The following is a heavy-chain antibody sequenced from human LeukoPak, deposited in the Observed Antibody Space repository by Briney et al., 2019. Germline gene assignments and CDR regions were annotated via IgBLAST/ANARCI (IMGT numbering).Heavy chain of an antibody. CDR3: ARENGVVVAATGFDY. V-gene: IGHV3-21*01. D-gene: IGHD2-15*01. J-gene: IGHJ4*02. Sequence: GGSLRLSCAASEFTFSSYSMNWVRQAPGKGLEWVSSISSSSSYIYYADSVKGRFTISRDNAKNSLYLQMNSLRAEDTAVYYCARENGVVVAATGFDYWGQGTLVTVSS. CDR1: EFTFSSYS. CDR2: ISSSSSYI.